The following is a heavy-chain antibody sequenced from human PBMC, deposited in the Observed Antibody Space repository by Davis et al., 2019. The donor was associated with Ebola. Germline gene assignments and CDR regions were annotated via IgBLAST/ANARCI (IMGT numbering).Heavy chain of an antibody. V-gene: IGHV1-2*06. J-gene: IGHJ4*02. D-gene: IGHD1-26*01. CDR1: GYTFTSYY. Sequence: ASVKVSCKASGYTFTSYYMHWVRQAPGQGLEWMGRINPNSGGTNYAQKFQGRVTMTRDTSISTAYMELSRLRSDDTAVYYCARDEWELLSGFYGYWGQGTLVTVSS. CDR2: INPNSGGT. CDR3: ARDEWELLSGFYGY.